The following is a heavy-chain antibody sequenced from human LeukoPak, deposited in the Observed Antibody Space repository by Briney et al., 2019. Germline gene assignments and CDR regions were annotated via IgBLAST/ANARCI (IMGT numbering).Heavy chain of an antibody. V-gene: IGHV3-21*01. CDR1: GFTFDDYA. Sequence: PGGSLRLSCAASGFTFDDYAMHWVRQAPGKGLEWVSSISSSSSYIYYADSVKGRFTISRDNAKNSLYLQMNSLRAEDTAVYYCAKEGTGYSSSWYGNWGQGTLVTVSS. CDR2: ISSSSSYI. CDR3: AKEGTGYSSSWYGN. D-gene: IGHD6-13*01. J-gene: IGHJ4*02.